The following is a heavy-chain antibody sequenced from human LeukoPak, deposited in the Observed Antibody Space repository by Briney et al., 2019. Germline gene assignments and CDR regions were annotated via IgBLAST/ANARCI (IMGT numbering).Heavy chain of an antibody. CDR2: ISGSGGST. J-gene: IGHJ4*02. CDR1: GFTFSSYA. CDR3: ARGTGQNSGYFHY. D-gene: IGHD3-22*01. Sequence: PGGSLRLSCAASGFTFSSYAMSWVRQAPGKGLEWVSAISGSGGSTYYADSVKGRFTISRDNSKNTLYLQMNSLRAEDTAVYYCARGTGQNSGYFHYWGQGTLVTVSS. V-gene: IGHV3-23*01.